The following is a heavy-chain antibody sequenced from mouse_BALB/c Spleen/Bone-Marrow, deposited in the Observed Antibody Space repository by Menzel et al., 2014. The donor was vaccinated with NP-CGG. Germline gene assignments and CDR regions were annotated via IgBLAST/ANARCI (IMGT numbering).Heavy chain of an antibody. CDR3: VYGRDWYFDV. J-gene: IGHJ1*01. D-gene: IGHD1-1*01. CDR2: IDPANGNT. V-gene: IGHV14-3*02. CDR1: GFNIKDTY. Sequence: LVTPGASVKFSCTTSGFNIKDTYMHWVKERPEQGLDWIGRIDPANGNTKYDPKFQGKATITADTSSNTAYLQLSSLTSEDTVVYYCVYGRDWYFDVWGAGTTVTVSS.